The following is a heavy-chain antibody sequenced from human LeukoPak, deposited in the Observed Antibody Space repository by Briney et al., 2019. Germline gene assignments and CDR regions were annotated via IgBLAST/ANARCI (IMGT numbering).Heavy chain of an antibody. V-gene: IGHV1-8*03. CDR1: GYTFTSYD. J-gene: IGHJ6*03. CDR3: ARGTYDYVWGSFGANYYYYYMDV. Sequence: ASVKVSCKASGYTFTSYDINWVRQATGQGLEWMGWMNPNSGNTGYAQKFQGRVTITRNTSISTAYMELSSLRSEDTAVYYCARGTYDYVWGSFGANYYYYYMDVWGKGTTVTVSS. D-gene: IGHD3-16*01. CDR2: MNPNSGNT.